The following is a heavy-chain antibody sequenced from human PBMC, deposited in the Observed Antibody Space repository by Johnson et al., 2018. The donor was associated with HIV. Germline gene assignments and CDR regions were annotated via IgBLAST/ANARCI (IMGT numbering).Heavy chain of an antibody. V-gene: IGHV3-7*01. CDR2: IKQDGSEK. CDR3: ARCGYSSYWDAFDI. CDR1: GFTFSSYG. Sequence: VQLVESGGGVVQPGRSLRLSCAASGFTFSSYGMHWVRQAPGKGLEWVANIKQDGSEKYYEDSVKGRFTISRDNAKNSLYLQMNSLRAEDTALYYCARCGYSSYWDAFDIWGQGTMVTVSS. D-gene: IGHD5-12*01. J-gene: IGHJ3*02.